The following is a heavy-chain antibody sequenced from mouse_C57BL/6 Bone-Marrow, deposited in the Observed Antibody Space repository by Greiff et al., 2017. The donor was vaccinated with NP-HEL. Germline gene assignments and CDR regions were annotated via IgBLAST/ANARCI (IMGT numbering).Heavy chain of an antibody. D-gene: IGHD1-1*01. Sequence: QVQLKESGPELVKPGASVKISCKASGYAFSSSWMNWVKQRPGKGLEWIGRIYPGDGDTNYNGKFKGKATLTADKSSSTAYMQLSSLTSEDSAVYFCARPIYYGSSWYFDVWGTGTTVTVSS. CDR1: GYAFSSSW. CDR2: IYPGDGDT. J-gene: IGHJ1*03. CDR3: ARPIYYGSSWYFDV. V-gene: IGHV1-82*01.